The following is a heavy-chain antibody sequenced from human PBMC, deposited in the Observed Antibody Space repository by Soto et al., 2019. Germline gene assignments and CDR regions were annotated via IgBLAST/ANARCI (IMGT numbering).Heavy chain of an antibody. CDR3: AREAVGYSNYSNYYYYYYMDG. CDR2: INAGNGNT. V-gene: IGHV1-3*01. Sequence: ASVKVSCKASGYTFTSYAMHWVRQAPGQRLEWMGWINAGNGNTKYSQKFQGRVTITRDTSASTAYMELSSLRSEDTAVYYCAREAVGYSNYSNYYYYYYMDGWGTGTTVTVAS. CDR1: GYTFTSYA. J-gene: IGHJ6*03. D-gene: IGHD4-4*01.